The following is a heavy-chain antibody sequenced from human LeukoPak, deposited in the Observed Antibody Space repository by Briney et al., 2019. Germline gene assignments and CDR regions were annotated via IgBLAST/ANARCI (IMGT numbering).Heavy chain of an antibody. Sequence: GEALKISCKGSAYSFTSYWIGCVRQMPGKGLVWMGIIYPGDSDTRYSPSFQGQVTISADKSISTAYLQWSSLKASDTAMYYCARSEGYCSGTSCYGNFDYRGQGTLVTVSS. CDR2: IYPGDSDT. J-gene: IGHJ4*02. V-gene: IGHV5-51*01. CDR1: AYSFTSYW. CDR3: ARSEGYCSGTSCYGNFDY. D-gene: IGHD2-2*01.